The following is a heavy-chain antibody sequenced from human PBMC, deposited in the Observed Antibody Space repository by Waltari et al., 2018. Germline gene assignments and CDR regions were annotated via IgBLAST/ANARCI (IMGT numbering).Heavy chain of an antibody. Sequence: QMQLVQSGPEVKKPGTSVKVSCKASGFTFTSSAMQWVRQARGQRLEWIGWIVVGSGNTNYAQKFQERVTITRDMSTSTAYMELSSLRSEDTAVYYCAAVSRDSSGYYRYWYFDLWGRGTLVTVSS. CDR1: GFTFTSSA. CDR3: AAVSRDSSGYYRYWYFDL. V-gene: IGHV1-58*02. D-gene: IGHD3-22*01. CDR2: IVVGSGNT. J-gene: IGHJ2*01.